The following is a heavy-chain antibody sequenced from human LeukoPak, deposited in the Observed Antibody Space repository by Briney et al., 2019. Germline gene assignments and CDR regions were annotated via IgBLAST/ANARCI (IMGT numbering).Heavy chain of an antibody. J-gene: IGHJ6*03. D-gene: IGHD6-13*01. CDR2: IKQDGSEI. Sequence: PGGSLRLSCEASGFSFSNYWMSWVRQAPGKGLEWVANIKQDGSEIYYVDSVRGRFTISRDNAKNSLYLQMNSLRAEDTAVYYCARGYSSSWHHYYYYMDVWGKGTTVTVSS. CDR1: GFSFSNYW. CDR3: ARGYSSSWHHYYYYMDV. V-gene: IGHV3-7*01.